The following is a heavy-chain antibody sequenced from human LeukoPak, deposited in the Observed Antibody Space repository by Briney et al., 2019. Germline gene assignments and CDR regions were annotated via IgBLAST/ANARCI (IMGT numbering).Heavy chain of an antibody. CDR1: GYSITSGSY. CDR2: VYHRGTT. CDR3: ARFADTNYDAVDI. V-gene: IGHV4-38-2*02. J-gene: IGHJ3*02. Sequence: SDTLSLTCTVSGYSITSGSYWGWIRQPPGKGLEWIANVYHRGTTYYNPSLKSRLTISVDTSKNHFSLRLSSLSAADTAIYYCARFADTNYDAVDIWGQGTLVTVSS. D-gene: IGHD4-11*01.